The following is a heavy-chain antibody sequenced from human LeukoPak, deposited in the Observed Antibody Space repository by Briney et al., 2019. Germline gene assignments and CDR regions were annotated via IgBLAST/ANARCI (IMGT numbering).Heavy chain of an antibody. D-gene: IGHD6-19*01. V-gene: IGHV1-24*01. J-gene: IGHJ4*02. CDR1: GYTLTELS. CDR2: FDPEDGET. CDR3: ATDGIAVAGIDY. Sequence: ASVKVSCKVSGYTLTELSMHWVRQAPGKGLEWMGGFDPEDGETIYAQKFQGRVTMTEDTSTDTAYMELSSLRSEDTAVYYCATDGIAVAGIDYWGQGTLVTVSS.